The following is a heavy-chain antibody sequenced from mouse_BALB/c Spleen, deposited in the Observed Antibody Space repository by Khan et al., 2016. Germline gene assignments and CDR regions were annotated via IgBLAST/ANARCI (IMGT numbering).Heavy chain of an antibody. D-gene: IGHD1-1*01. J-gene: IGHJ4*01. CDR1: GYSFTSYY. CDR2: IDPFNGGT. V-gene: IGHV1S135*01. CDR3: ARGGTTLVALYYAMDY. Sequence: VQLQQSGPELMKPGASVKISCKASGYSFTSYYMHWVKQSHGKSLEWIGYIDPFNGGTSYNQKFKGKATLTVDKSSSTAYMHLSSLTSEDSAVYYCARGGTTLVALYYAMDYWGQGTSVTVSS.